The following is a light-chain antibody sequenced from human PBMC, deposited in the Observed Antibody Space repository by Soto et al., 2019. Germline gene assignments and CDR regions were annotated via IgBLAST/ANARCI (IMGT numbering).Light chain of an antibody. V-gene: IGKV3-20*01. Sequence: EIVLTQSPGTLSLSPGEGATLSCRASQSVASSYLAWYQQKPGQAPRLLIYGASNRATGIPDWFSGGGSGTDFSLTISRLEPEDFAVYYCQQYGSSSYTFGQGTKLEIK. CDR1: QSVASSY. J-gene: IGKJ2*01. CDR3: QQYGSSSYT. CDR2: GAS.